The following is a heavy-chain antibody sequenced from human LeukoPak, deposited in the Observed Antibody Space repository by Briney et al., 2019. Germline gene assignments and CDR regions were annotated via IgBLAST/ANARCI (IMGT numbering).Heavy chain of an antibody. V-gene: IGHV4-59*01. CDR3: ARERIAAAGHPFDY. CDR1: GGSISSYY. CDR2: IYYSGST. D-gene: IGHD6-13*01. Sequence: PSETLSLTCTVSGGSISSYYWSWIRQPSGKGLEWIGYIYYSGSTNYNPSLKSRVTISVDTSENQFSLKLSSVTAADTAVYYCARERIAAAGHPFDYWGQGTLVTVSS. J-gene: IGHJ4*02.